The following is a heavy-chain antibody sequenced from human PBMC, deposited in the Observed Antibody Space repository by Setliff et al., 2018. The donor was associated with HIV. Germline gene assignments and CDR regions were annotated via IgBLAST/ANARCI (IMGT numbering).Heavy chain of an antibody. D-gene: IGHD2-2*01. CDR1: GGAMSRNNYY. CDR2: ILYGGTT. J-gene: IGHJ6*03. CDR3: TRHAGRENQLPHTYYYYMDV. V-gene: IGHV4-39*01. Sequence: SETLSLTCTVSGGAMSRNNYYWGWIRQPPGKGLEWIANILYGGTTYYNPSLRSRVTLSVDMSNNQFSLKVTSVTAADTAVYYCTRHAGRENQLPHTYYYYMDVWGKGATVTVSS.